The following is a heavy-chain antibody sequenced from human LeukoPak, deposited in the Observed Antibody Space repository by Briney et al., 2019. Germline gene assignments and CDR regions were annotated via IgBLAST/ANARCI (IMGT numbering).Heavy chain of an antibody. V-gene: IGHV3-9*01. CDR1: GFTFDDYA. CDR2: ISWNSGSI. D-gene: IGHD2-15*01. Sequence: GGSLRLSCAASGFTFDDYAMHWVRQAPGKGLEWVSGISWNSGSIGYADSVKGRFTISRDNAKNSLYLQMSSLRAEDTAVYYCARVAGRANAFDIWGQGTMVTVSS. CDR3: ARVAGRANAFDI. J-gene: IGHJ3*02.